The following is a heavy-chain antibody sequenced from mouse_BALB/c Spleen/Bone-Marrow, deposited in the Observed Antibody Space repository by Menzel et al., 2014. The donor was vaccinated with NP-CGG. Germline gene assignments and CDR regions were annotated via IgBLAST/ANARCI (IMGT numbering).Heavy chain of an antibody. Sequence: VQLQQSGAELAKPGASVPMSCPASCYTFTNYWMPCVQQRPGTGLYWIGYINPSTGYPVYNQEFKDKATLTADKSSSTAYMLLSTLTSEDSAVYYCARGNYEAMDSWGQGSSGSV. D-gene: IGHD2-1*01. CDR3: ARGNYEAMDS. J-gene: IGHJ4*01. CDR1: CYTFTNYW. CDR2: INPSTGYP. V-gene: IGHV1-7*01.